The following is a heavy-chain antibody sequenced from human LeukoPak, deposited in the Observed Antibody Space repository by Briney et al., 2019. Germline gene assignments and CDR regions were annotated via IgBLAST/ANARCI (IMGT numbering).Heavy chain of an antibody. J-gene: IGHJ3*02. D-gene: IGHD3-16*02. Sequence: PSETLSLTCTVSGGSISSYYWSWIRQPPGKGLEWIGYIYYSGSTNYNPSLKSRVTISVDTSKNQFSLKLSSVTAADTAVYYCARENYDYVWGSYRPDAFDIWGQGTMVTVPS. CDR1: GGSISSYY. CDR3: ARENYDYVWGSYRPDAFDI. V-gene: IGHV4-59*01. CDR2: IYYSGST.